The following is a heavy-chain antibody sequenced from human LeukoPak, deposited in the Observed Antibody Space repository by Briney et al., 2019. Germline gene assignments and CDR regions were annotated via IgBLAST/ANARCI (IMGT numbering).Heavy chain of an antibody. CDR3: VRDRYCSSTSSHTLSF. V-gene: IGHV3-7*01. J-gene: IGHJ4*02. D-gene: IGHD2-2*01. CDR2: IKQDGSEK. Sequence: GGSLRLSCAASGFTFSSHWMNWVRQAPGKGLEWVANIKQDGSEKYYVDSVKGRFTISRDNAKNSLYLQMNSLRAEDTAVYYCVRDRYCSSTSSHTLSFGGQGTLVTVSS. CDR1: GFTFSSHW.